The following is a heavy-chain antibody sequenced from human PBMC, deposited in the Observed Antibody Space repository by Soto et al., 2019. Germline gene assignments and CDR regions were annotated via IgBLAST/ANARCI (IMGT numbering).Heavy chain of an antibody. CDR1: GFSFSNYR. V-gene: IGHV3-21*06. CDR2: ISDSGSYI. J-gene: IGHJ4*02. Sequence: GGSLRLSCGASGFSFSNYRMNWVRQAPGKGLEWVSSISDSGSYINYADSVKGRFAISRDNVKNVLYLQMNSLRAEDTAFYYCARDSGYDYTGYSDYWGQGTQVTVSS. CDR3: ARDSGYDYTGYSDY. D-gene: IGHD5-12*01.